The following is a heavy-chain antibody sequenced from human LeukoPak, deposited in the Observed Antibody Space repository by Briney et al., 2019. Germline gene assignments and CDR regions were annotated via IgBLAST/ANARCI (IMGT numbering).Heavy chain of an antibody. Sequence: PGGSLRLSCAASGFTFSSYGMHWVRQAPGKGLEWVAVISYDGSNKYYADSVKGRFTISRDNSKNTLYLQMNSLRAEDTAVYYCAKDPDPYLSTDYILHYFDYWGQGTLVTVSS. CDR3: AKDPDPYLSTDYILHYFDY. CDR2: ISYDGSNK. J-gene: IGHJ4*02. CDR1: GFTFSSYG. D-gene: IGHD4-11*01. V-gene: IGHV3-30*18.